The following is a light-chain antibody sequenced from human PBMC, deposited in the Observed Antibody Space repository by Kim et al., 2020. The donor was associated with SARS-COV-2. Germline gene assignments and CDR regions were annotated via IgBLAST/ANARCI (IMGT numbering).Light chain of an antibody. CDR1: QSISDW. CDR3: QQYFSYSFT. J-gene: IGKJ3*01. Sequence: DIQMTQSPSTLSASVGDRVIITCRASQSISDWLAWYQHKPGKAPKLLIYQAFNLESGVPSRFSGSGSGIEFTLTISSLQPDDFATYDCQQYFSYSFTFGPGTKVDIK. CDR2: QAF. V-gene: IGKV1-5*03.